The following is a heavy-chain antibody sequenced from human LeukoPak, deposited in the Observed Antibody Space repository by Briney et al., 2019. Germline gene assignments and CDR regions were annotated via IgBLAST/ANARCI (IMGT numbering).Heavy chain of an antibody. CDR1: GYTFTSYG. Sequence: ASVKVSCKASGYTFTSYGISWVRQAPGQGLEWMGWISAYNGNTNCAQKLQGRVTMTTDTSTSTAYMELRSLRSDDTAVYYCARGPRYGSGSYYNLYWGQGTLVTVSS. D-gene: IGHD3-10*01. CDR2: ISAYNGNT. CDR3: ARGPRYGSGSYYNLY. V-gene: IGHV1-18*01. J-gene: IGHJ4*02.